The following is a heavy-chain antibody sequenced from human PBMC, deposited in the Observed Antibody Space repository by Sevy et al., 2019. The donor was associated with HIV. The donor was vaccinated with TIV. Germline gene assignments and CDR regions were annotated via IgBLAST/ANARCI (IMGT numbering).Heavy chain of an antibody. D-gene: IGHD3-16*01. Sequence: SETLSLTCTVSGGSISSSSYYWGWIRQPPGKGLEWIGSRFYSGGAYYNPSLQSRVTMSVDTSNNQFSLNVNSVTAAETAVYYCARHPLGNWFDLWGQGILVTVSS. CDR1: GGSISSSSYY. CDR3: ARHPLGNWFDL. CDR2: RFYSGGA. V-gene: IGHV4-39*01. J-gene: IGHJ5*02.